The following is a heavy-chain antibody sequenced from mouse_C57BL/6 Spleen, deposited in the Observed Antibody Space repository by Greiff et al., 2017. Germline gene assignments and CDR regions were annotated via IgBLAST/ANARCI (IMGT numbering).Heavy chain of an antibody. D-gene: IGHD1-1*01. CDR2: IYPGDGNT. CDR1: GYAFSSSW. Sequence: QVQLQESGPELVKPGASVKISCKASGYAFSSSWMHWVKQRPGKGLEWIGRIYPGDGNTNYNGKFKGKATLTADKSSSTAYMQLSSLTSEDSAVYFCSRGTRTYFDYWGQGTTLTVSS. CDR3: SRGTRTYFDY. J-gene: IGHJ2*01. V-gene: IGHV1-82*01.